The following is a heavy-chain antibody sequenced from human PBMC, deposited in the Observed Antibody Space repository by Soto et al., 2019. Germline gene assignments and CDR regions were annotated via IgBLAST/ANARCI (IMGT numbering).Heavy chain of an antibody. CDR3: ARVGVTAVGGFDY. CDR1: GGSISNYY. CDR2: IYYSGST. V-gene: IGHV4-59*01. J-gene: IGHJ4*02. D-gene: IGHD2-21*02. Sequence: SETLSLTCIVSGGSISNYYWSWIRQPPGKGLEWIGYIYYSGSTNYNPSLKSRVTISLDTSKNQFSLNLSSVTAADTAVYYCARVGVTAVGGFDYWGQGTLVTVSS.